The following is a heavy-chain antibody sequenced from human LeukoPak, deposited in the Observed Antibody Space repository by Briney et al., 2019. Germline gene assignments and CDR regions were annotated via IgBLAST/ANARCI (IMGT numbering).Heavy chain of an antibody. CDR2: INHSGST. CDR3: AYDYVWGSYRRTRINS. CDR1: GGSFSGYY. Sequence: SETLSLTSAVYGGSFSGYYWSWIRQPPGKGLEWIGEINHSGSTNYNPSLKSRVTISVDTSKNQFSLKLSSVTAADTAVYYCAYDYVWGSYRRTRINSWGQGTLVTVSS. D-gene: IGHD3-16*02. V-gene: IGHV4-34*01. J-gene: IGHJ4*02.